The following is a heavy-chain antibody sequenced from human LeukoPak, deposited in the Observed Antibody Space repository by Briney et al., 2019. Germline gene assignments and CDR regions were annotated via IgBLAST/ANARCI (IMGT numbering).Heavy chain of an antibody. CDR2: INPNSGGT. Sequence: ASVTVSCKASGYTFTGYYMHWVRQAPGQGLEWMGWINPNSGGTNYAQKFQGRVTMTRDTSISTAYMELSRLRSDDTAVYYCARDPVSIAARFEWFDPWGQGTLVTVSS. CDR1: GYTFTGYY. D-gene: IGHD6-6*01. J-gene: IGHJ5*02. CDR3: ARDPVSIAARFEWFDP. V-gene: IGHV1-2*02.